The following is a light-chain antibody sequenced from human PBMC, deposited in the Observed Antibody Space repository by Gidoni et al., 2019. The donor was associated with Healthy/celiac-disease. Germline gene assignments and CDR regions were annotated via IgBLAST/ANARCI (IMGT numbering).Light chain of an antibody. Sequence: DIQMTQSPSTLSASVGDRVTITCRASQSISSWLAWYQQKPGKAPKLLIYKASSLESGVPSRFSGSGSGTEFTLTISSLQPDDFATYYCQQYNSGETFGQXTKVEIK. J-gene: IGKJ1*01. V-gene: IGKV1-5*03. CDR1: QSISSW. CDR2: KAS. CDR3: QQYNSGET.